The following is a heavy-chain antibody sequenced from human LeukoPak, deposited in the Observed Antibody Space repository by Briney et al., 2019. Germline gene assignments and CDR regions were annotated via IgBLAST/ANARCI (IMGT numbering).Heavy chain of an antibody. Sequence: ASVKVSCKASGYTFTSYAMNWVRQAPGQGLEWMGWINTNTGNPTYAQGFTGRFVFSLDTSVSTAYLQISSLKAEDTAVYYCARVYLWFGESPGYMDVWGKGTTVTVSS. J-gene: IGHJ6*03. V-gene: IGHV7-4-1*02. D-gene: IGHD3-10*01. CDR3: ARVYLWFGESPGYMDV. CDR1: GYTFTSYA. CDR2: INTNTGNP.